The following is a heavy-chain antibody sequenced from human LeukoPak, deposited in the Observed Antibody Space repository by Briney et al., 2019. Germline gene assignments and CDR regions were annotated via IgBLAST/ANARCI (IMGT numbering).Heavy chain of an antibody. CDR3: PGDHTRYFAL. Sequence: PSETLSLTCTVSGGSVSTGTYFWSWIRQPPGKGLEWIGEIFYSGSTNYNPSLKSRVTISVDTSKNQFSLKLNSVTAADVAIYYCPGDHTRYFALRGRGTLVTVSS. CDR1: GGSVSTGTYF. D-gene: IGHD3-3*01. J-gene: IGHJ2*01. V-gene: IGHV4-61*01. CDR2: IFYSGST.